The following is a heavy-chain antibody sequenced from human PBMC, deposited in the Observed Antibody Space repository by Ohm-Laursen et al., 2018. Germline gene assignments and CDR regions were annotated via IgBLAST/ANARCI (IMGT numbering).Heavy chain of an antibody. V-gene: IGHV3-30*18. Sequence: SLRLSCAASGFIFSSYGMHWVRQAPGKGLEWVALISYDGTNKYYADSVKGRFTISRDNSKNTLYLQMNSLRAEDTAVYYCAKGESSSSWYYFDYWGQGTLVTVSS. CDR3: AKGESSSSWYYFDY. CDR1: GFIFSSYG. D-gene: IGHD6-13*01. J-gene: IGHJ4*02. CDR2: ISYDGTNK.